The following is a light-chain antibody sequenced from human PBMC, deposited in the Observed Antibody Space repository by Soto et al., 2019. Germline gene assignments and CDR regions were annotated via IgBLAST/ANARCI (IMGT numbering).Light chain of an antibody. V-gene: IGKV3-15*01. J-gene: IGKJ5*01. Sequence: EIVMTQSPATLSVSPGETATLSCRASQSLTSYLAWYQQKPGQAPRLLIYGASTRATGIPARFSGSGSGTEFTLTISSLQSEDLAIYYCQQYDNWPSITFGQGTRLEIK. CDR2: GAS. CDR1: QSLTSY. CDR3: QQYDNWPSIT.